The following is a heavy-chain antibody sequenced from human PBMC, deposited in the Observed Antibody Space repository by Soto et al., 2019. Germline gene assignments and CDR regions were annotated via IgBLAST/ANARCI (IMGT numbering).Heavy chain of an antibody. CDR2: IIGGTT. J-gene: IGHJ4*02. CDR1: GFTLSNYV. V-gene: IGHV3-23*01. Sequence: EVQLLESGGALVQPGASLRLSCAASGFTLSNYVMSWVRQAPGKGLEWVSGIIGGTTHYADSVKGRFTISRDNTKNTLYLQINSLRAEDTAIYYCARDVAPNIAWGQGTLVTVSS. CDR3: ARDVAPNIA. D-gene: IGHD3-10*02.